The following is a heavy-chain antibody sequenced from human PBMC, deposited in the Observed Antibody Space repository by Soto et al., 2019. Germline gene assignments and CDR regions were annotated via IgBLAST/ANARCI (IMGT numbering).Heavy chain of an antibody. CDR3: AKIPITIFGVVIIPYYYYMDV. J-gene: IGHJ6*03. Sequence: EVRLLESGGGLVQPGGSLRLSCAASGFTFSSYAMSWVRQAPGKGLEWVSAISGSGGSTYYGDSVKGRFTISRENSQNTLYLQMNSLRAEDTAVYYCAKIPITIFGVVIIPYYYYMDVWGKGTRVTVSS. CDR1: GFTFSSYA. V-gene: IGHV3-23*01. CDR2: ISGSGGST. D-gene: IGHD3-3*01.